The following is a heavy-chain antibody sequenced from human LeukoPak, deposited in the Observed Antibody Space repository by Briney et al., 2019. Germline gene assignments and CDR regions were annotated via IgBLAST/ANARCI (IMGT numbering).Heavy chain of an antibody. CDR1: GFTFSSCS. D-gene: IGHD5-18*01. CDR2: ISSSSSYI. CDR3: AKDRGYNYDYYFDY. J-gene: IGHJ4*02. V-gene: IGHV3-21*04. Sequence: GGSLRLSCAASGFTFSSCSMNWVRQAPGKGLEWVSSISSSSSYIYYADSVKGRFTISRDNAKNSLYLQMNSLRAEDTAVYYCAKDRGYNYDYYFDYWGQGTLVTVSS.